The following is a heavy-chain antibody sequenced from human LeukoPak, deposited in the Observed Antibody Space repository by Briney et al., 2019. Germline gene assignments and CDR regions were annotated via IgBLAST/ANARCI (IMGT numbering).Heavy chain of an antibody. J-gene: IGHJ3*02. D-gene: IGHD6-13*01. CDR3: VRTRRYSSSWYNAFDI. CDR1: GGPVSSGNNY. Sequence: SETLSLTCTVAGGPVSSGNNYWTWIRQPPGKGLEWIGYIYYSGNTKYNPSLKSRVTISLDTSKNQLSLEVNSVTAADTAVYYCVRTRRYSSSWYNAFDIWGQGTMVTVSS. V-gene: IGHV4-61*01. CDR2: IYYSGNT.